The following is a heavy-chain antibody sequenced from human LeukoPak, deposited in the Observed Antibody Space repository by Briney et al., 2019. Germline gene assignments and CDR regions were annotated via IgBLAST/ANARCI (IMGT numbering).Heavy chain of an antibody. J-gene: IGHJ4*02. Sequence: GGSLRLSCAASGFTFSSYAMSWVRQAPGKGLEWVSAISGSGGSTYYADSVKGRFTISRDNSKNTLYLQMNSLRAEDTAVYYCAKDLWGWPMRGAYDYWGQGTLVTVSS. CDR2: ISGSGGST. D-gene: IGHD3-10*01. CDR3: AKDLWGWPMRGAYDY. CDR1: GFTFSSYA. V-gene: IGHV3-23*01.